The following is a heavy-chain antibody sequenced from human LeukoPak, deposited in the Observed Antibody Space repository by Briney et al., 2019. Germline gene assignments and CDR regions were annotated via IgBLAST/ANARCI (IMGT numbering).Heavy chain of an antibody. D-gene: IGHD3-22*01. CDR1: GFTFSSYW. Sequence: GGSLRLSCAASGFTFSSYWMSWVRQAPGKGLEWVANIKQDGSEKYYVDSVKGRFTISRDNAKNSLYLQMNSLRAEDTALYYCAKDRYYYDSSGIIDYWGQGTLVTVSS. CDR3: AKDRYYYDSSGIIDY. J-gene: IGHJ4*02. V-gene: IGHV3-7*03. CDR2: IKQDGSEK.